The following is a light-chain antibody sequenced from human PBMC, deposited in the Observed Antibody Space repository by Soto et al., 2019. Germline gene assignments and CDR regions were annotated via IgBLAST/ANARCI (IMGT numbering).Light chain of an antibody. CDR1: QSVSSNY. CDR2: GAS. CDR3: QHYDSSPWT. V-gene: IGKV3-20*01. J-gene: IGKJ1*01. Sequence: EIVLTQSPGTLSLSPGERATLSCRASQSVSSNYLAWYQQKPGQAPRLLIYGASARATGIPDRFSGSGSGTDFTITISRLEPEDFAVYFCQHYDSSPWTFGQGTKVEIK.